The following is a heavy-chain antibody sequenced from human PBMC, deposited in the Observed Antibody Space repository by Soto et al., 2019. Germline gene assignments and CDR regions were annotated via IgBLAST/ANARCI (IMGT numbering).Heavy chain of an antibody. J-gene: IGHJ5*02. CDR3: ARDGCSGSNCLNWFDP. CDR1: GFTFSSYS. D-gene: IGHD2-15*01. CDR2: ISSSSTTK. V-gene: IGHV3-48*01. Sequence: GSLRLSCAASGFTFSSYSMNWVRQAPGKGLEWVSYISSSSTTKYYADSVKGRFTISRDNAKNSLYLQMNSLRAEDTAVYCCARDGCSGSNCLNWFDPWGQGT.